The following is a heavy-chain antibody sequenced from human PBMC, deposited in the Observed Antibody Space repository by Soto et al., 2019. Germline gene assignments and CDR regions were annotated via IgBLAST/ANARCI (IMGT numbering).Heavy chain of an antibody. V-gene: IGHV3-30*18. CDR1: GFTFSPYG. CDR2: VSRDGTNK. Sequence: VQLVESGGGVVPPGRSLRLSCAVSGFTFSPYGMHWVRQAPGKGLEWVGVVSRDGTNKYYAESVKGRFIISRDNSKNTLHLQMDSLRAEDTAVYYCAKAGQTVTDAFDIWGQGTMVTVSS. D-gene: IGHD4-17*01. J-gene: IGHJ3*02. CDR3: AKAGQTVTDAFDI.